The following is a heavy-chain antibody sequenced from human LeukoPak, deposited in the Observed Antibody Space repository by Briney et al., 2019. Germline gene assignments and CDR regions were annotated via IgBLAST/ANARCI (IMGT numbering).Heavy chain of an antibody. CDR3: AIFQGTYGDNDNDY. CDR2: IIPMVNTP. D-gene: IGHD4-17*01. Sequence: GASVKVSCKASGGTFRSYAINWVRLAPGKGLERMGGIIPMVNTPKYAQKFQGRVTITADESTSTGYMEVSSLRSEDTAVYYCAIFQGTYGDNDNDYWGQGTLVTVSS. V-gene: IGHV1-69*01. CDR1: GGTFRSYA. J-gene: IGHJ4*02.